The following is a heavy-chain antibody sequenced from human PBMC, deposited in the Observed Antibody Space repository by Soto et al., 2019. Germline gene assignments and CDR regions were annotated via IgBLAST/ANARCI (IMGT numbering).Heavy chain of an antibody. CDR1: GFTFSSYA. CDR2: LSGSGDTT. V-gene: IGHV3-23*01. D-gene: IGHD2-8*01. Sequence: EVQLLESGGGLVQPGGSLRLSCAASGFTFSSYAMSWVRQAPGKGLEWVSALSGSGDTTYYADSVKGRFTISRDNSKNMLYLQMISLKAEDTALYYCASTLMVWYFNLWGRGTLVTVSS. CDR3: ASTLMVWYFNL. J-gene: IGHJ2*01.